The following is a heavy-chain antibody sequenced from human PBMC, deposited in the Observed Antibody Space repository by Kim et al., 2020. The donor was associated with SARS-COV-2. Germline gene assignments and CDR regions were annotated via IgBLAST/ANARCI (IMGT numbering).Heavy chain of an antibody. V-gene: IGHV7-4-1*02. CDR1: GYTFTNYA. J-gene: IGHJ4*02. Sequence: ASVKVSCKASGYTFTNYAMNWVRQAPGQGLEWMGWIDTNTGNPTYAQGFTGRFVFSLDTTVTTAYVQISSLKTEDTAVYYCAREVFDNDILAGFSHWGQGTMVTVS. D-gene: IGHD3-9*01. CDR3: AREVFDNDILAGFSH. CDR2: IDTNTGNP.